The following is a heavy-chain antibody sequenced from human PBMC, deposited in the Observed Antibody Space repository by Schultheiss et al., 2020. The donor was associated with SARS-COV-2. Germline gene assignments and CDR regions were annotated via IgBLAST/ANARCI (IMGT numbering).Heavy chain of an antibody. Sequence: GGSLRLSCAASGFTFDSNSMNWVRQAPGKGLEWVSSVSSSSNYIYYADSVKGRFTISRDNAKNSLYLQMNSLRAEDTAVYYCARGGNPRNGIDYWGQGTLVTVSS. J-gene: IGHJ4*02. CDR1: GFTFDSNS. CDR3: ARGGNPRNGIDY. V-gene: IGHV3-21*01. D-gene: IGHD1-14*01. CDR2: VSSSSNYI.